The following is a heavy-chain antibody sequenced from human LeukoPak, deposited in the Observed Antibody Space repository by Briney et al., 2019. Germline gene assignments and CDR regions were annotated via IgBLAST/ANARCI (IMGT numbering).Heavy chain of an antibody. CDR1: GYTFTGYH. Sequence: GASVRVFCKASGYTFTGYHIHWATQAPGQGPEWMGCIHPRDSSTTYAQKFQGRVTLTSDASINTAFLELTRLTSDDTAIYYCARDLRDWNLWAQGTLVTVSS. CDR3: ARDLRDWNL. CDR2: IHPRDSST. V-gene: IGHV1-2*02. D-gene: IGHD1-7*01. J-gene: IGHJ1*01.